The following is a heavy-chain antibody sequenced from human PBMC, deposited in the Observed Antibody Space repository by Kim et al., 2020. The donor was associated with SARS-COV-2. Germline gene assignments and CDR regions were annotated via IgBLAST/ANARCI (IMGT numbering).Heavy chain of an antibody. CDR3: ARVGRGFHNGNGIVL. CDR1: GFTFSGFS. Sequence: GGSLRLSCAASGFTFSGFSMNWVRQAPGKGLDCVATISHDENGRYYRDSVKGRFTISRDNSNYMLYLQMTSLRPEDTAVYHCARVGRGFHNGNGIVLWG. D-gene: IGHD2-8*01. V-gene: IGHV3-30*04. J-gene: IGHJ2*01. CDR2: ISHDENGR.